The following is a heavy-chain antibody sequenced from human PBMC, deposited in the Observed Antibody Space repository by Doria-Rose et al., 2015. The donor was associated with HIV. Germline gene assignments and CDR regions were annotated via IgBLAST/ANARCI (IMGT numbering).Heavy chain of an antibody. CDR2: ISSTSACI. V-gene: IGHV3-21*01. J-gene: IGHJ4*02. CDR1: GFTFSSHR. CDR3: ATGVTLDY. D-gene: IGHD3-10*01. Sequence: VQLVQSGGGLVRPGGSLRLSCATSGFTFSSHRINWVRQAPGKGLEWVSSISSTSACINYADSVRGRFTISRDNARNSLYLQMDSLRAEDTAIYYCATGVTLDYWGQGTLVTVSS.